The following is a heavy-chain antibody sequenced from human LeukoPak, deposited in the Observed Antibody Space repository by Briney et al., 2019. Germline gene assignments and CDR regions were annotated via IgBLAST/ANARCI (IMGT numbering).Heavy chain of an antibody. CDR1: GYTFTSYD. J-gene: IGHJ6*04. Sequence: ASVKVSCKASGYTFTSYDINWVRQATGQGLEWMGWMDPNSGNTGYAQKFQGRVTMTRNTSISTAYMELSSLRSEDTAVYYCARKSLGYCSSTSCYGSVDVWGKGTTVTVSS. CDR2: MDPNSGNT. CDR3: ARKSLGYCSSTSCYGSVDV. V-gene: IGHV1-8*01. D-gene: IGHD2-2*01.